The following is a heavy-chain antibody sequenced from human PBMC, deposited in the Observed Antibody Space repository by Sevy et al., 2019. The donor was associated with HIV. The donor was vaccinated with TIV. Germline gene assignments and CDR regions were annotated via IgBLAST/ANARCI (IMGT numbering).Heavy chain of an antibody. Sequence: SETLSLTCSVSGVSISSSSYDWGWIRQPPGKGLEWIGGIYYSGSTYYNPSLMSRVTVSLDTSKNQFSLNLRSVTAADTAVYYCARHGCIVDRAFDFWGRGTLVTVSS. J-gene: IGHJ4*02. V-gene: IGHV4-39*01. D-gene: IGHD2-21*01. CDR2: IYYSGST. CDR3: ARHGCIVDRAFDF. CDR1: GVSISSSSYD.